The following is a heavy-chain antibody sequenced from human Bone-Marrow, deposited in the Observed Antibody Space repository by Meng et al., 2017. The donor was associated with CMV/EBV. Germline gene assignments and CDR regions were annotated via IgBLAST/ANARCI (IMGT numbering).Heavy chain of an antibody. Sequence: GESLKISCAASGFTFSDYYMSWIRQAPGKGLEWVSYISSSGSTIYYADSVKGRFTISRDNAKNSLYLQMNSLRAEDTAVYYCARDQGYGYGDDWGQGTLVTVSS. J-gene: IGHJ4*02. CDR2: ISSSGSTI. V-gene: IGHV3-11*04. CDR3: ARDQGYGYGDD. CDR1: GFTFSDYY. D-gene: IGHD5-12*01.